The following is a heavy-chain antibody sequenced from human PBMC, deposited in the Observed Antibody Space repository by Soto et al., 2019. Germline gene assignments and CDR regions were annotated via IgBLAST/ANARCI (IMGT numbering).Heavy chain of an antibody. D-gene: IGHD6-19*01. Sequence: PGGSLRLSCAASGFTFSSYAMNWVRQAPGKGLEWVSSISGTGDTTYYADSVKGRFTISRDNSKNTLYLQMNSLRAEDTAVYYCAKDSTGSWYYFDYWGQGTLVTVSS. CDR2: ISGTGDTT. J-gene: IGHJ4*02. V-gene: IGHV3-23*01. CDR3: AKDSTGSWYYFDY. CDR1: GFTFSSYA.